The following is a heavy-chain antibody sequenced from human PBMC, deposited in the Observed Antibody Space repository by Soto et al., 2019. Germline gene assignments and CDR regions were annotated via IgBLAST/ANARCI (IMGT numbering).Heavy chain of an antibody. CDR3: AITNVADASFDY. D-gene: IGHD2-8*01. V-gene: IGHV3-30*03. J-gene: IGHJ4*02. CDR2: ISYDGGET. Sequence: QVQLVESGGALGHPGRPFSFSWEGPGFMFRNMGMTGARRPPGKGLEWVAFISYDGGETFYADSVKGRFTISRDNSERTLFLHMRSLKKEDTAVYYCAITNVADASFDYWGQGTLVTVSS. CDR1: GFMFRNMG.